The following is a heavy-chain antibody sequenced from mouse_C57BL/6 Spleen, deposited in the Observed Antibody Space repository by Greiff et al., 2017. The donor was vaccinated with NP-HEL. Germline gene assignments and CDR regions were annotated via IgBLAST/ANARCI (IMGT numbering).Heavy chain of an antibody. J-gene: IGHJ4*01. V-gene: IGHV1-55*01. CDR3: ARGGYVYAMDY. CDR2: IYPGSGST. D-gene: IGHD2-2*01. CDR1: GYTFTSYW. Sequence: VQLQQPGAELVKPGASVKMSCKASGYTFTSYWITWVKQRPGQGLEWIGDIYPGSGSTNYNEKFKSKATLTLDTSSSTAYRQLSSLTSEDSAVYYCARGGYVYAMDYWGQGTSVTVSS.